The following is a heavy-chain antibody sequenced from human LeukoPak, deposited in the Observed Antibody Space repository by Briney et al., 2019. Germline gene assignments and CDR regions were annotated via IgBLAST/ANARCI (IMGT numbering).Heavy chain of an antibody. D-gene: IGHD5-24*01. CDR3: ARGDGYNYGLFDY. CDR2: IYHSGST. J-gene: IGHJ4*02. CDR1: GYSISSGYY. Sequence: PSQTLSLTCIVSGYSISSGYYWGWIRQPPGKGLEWIGSIYHSGSTYYNPSLKSRVTISVDTSKNQFSLKLSSVTAADTAVYYCARGDGYNYGLFDYWGQGTLVTVSS. V-gene: IGHV4-38-2*02.